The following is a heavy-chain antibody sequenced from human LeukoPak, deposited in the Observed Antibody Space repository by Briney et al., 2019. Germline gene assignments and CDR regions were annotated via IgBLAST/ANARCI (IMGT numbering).Heavy chain of an antibody. Sequence: SETLSLTCTVSGGSISSYYWSWIRQPPGKGLEWIGYIYYSGSTNYNPSLKSRVTISVDTSKNQFSLKLSSVTAADTAVYYCARPYDSSGSAVWGQGTLVTVSS. V-gene: IGHV4-59*12. D-gene: IGHD3-22*01. CDR1: GGSISSYY. CDR2: IYYSGST. CDR3: ARPYDSSGSAV. J-gene: IGHJ4*02.